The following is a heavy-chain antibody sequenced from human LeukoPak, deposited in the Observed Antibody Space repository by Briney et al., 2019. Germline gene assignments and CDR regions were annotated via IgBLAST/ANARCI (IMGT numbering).Heavy chain of an antibody. D-gene: IGHD3-3*01. CDR1: GGSISSYY. Sequence: SETLSLTCTVSGGSISSYYWSWIRQPPGKGLEWIGYIYYSGSTNYNPSLKSRVTISVDTSKNQFSLKLSSVTAADTAVYYCVRGDAYYDFWSGYYTGWHFDYWGQGTLVTVSS. J-gene: IGHJ4*02. V-gene: IGHV4-59*01. CDR3: VRGDAYYDFWSGYYTGWHFDY. CDR2: IYYSGST.